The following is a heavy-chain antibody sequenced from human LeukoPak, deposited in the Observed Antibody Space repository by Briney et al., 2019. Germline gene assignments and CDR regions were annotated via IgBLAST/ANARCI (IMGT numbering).Heavy chain of an antibody. J-gene: IGHJ2*01. V-gene: IGHV4-4*08. CDR3: ARESPPGVKIAVAGTGWYFDP. CDR2: IYTSGST. D-gene: IGHD6-19*01. CDR1: GGSISSYY. Sequence: SETLSLTCTVSGGSISSYYWSWIRQPPGKGLEWIGRIYTSGSTNYNPSLKSRVTISVDTSKNQFSLKLSSVTAADTAVYYCARESPPGVKIAVAGTGWYFDPWGRGTLVTVSS.